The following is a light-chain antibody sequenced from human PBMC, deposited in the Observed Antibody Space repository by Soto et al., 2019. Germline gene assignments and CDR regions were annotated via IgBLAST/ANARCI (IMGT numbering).Light chain of an antibody. CDR1: SSNIGAGYD. J-gene: IGLJ2*01. Sequence: QSVLTQPPSVSGAPGQRVTISCTGSSSNIGAGYDVHWYQQLPGTAPKLLIYGNSNRPSGVPDRFSGSKSGTSASLAITGLQAEDEVDYYCQSYDSSRRVVFGGGTKLTAL. V-gene: IGLV1-40*01. CDR3: QSYDSSRRVV. CDR2: GNS.